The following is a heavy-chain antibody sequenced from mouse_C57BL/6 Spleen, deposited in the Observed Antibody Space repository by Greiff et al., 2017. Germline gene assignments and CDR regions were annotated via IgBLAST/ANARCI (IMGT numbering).Heavy chain of an antibody. CDR1: GYTFTSYG. Sequence: VKLVESGAELARPGASVKLSCKASGYTFTSYGISWVKQRTGQGLEWIGEIYPRSGNTYYNEKFKGKATLTADKSSSTAYMELRSLTSEDSAVYFCASTVVATDYFDYWGQGTTLTVSS. CDR2: IYPRSGNT. D-gene: IGHD1-1*01. J-gene: IGHJ2*01. V-gene: IGHV1-81*01. CDR3: ASTVVATDYFDY.